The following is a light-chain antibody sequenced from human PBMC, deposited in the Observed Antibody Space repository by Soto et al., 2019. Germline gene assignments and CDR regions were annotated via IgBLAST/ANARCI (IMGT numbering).Light chain of an antibody. CDR3: QQRSNWLSIT. CDR1: QSVRSN. Sequence: EIVITQSPATLYVSPGERATLSCRASQSVRSNLAWYQQKPGQAPRLLMYGASTRATGVPARFSGSGSGTDFTLTISSLEPEDFAVYYCQQRSNWLSITFGQGTRLEIK. J-gene: IGKJ5*01. V-gene: IGKV3-11*01. CDR2: GAS.